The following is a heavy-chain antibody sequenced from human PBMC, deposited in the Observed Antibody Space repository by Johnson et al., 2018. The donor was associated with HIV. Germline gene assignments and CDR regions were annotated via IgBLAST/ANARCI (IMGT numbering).Heavy chain of an antibody. D-gene: IGHD6-19*01. CDR1: GFTISSNY. V-gene: IGHV3-66*01. CDR3: ARGSGHHPGAFDI. CDR2: IYSGGST. J-gene: IGHJ3*02. Sequence: MLLVESGGGLVQPGGSLRLSCAASGFTISSNYMSWVRQAPGKGLEWVSLIYSGGSTYYADSVKGRFTISRDNAKNSLYLQMNSLRAEDTAVYYCARGSGHHPGAFDIWGQGTMVTVSS.